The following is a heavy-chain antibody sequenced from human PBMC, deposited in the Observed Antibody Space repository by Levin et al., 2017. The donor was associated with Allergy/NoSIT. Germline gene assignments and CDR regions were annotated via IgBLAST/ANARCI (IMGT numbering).Heavy chain of an antibody. CDR3: ARDIVVVTAILDY. CDR2: IKQDGSEK. D-gene: IGHD2-21*02. CDR1: GFTFSSYW. Sequence: LSLTCAASGFTFSSYWMSWVRQAPGKGLEWVANIKQDGSEKYYVDSVKGRFTISRDNAKNSLYLQMNSLRAEDTAVYYCARDIVVVTAILDYWGQGTLVSVSS. J-gene: IGHJ4*02. V-gene: IGHV3-7*04.